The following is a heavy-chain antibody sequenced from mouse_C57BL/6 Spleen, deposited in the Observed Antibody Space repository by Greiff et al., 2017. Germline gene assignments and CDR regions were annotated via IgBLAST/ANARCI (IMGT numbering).Heavy chain of an antibody. J-gene: IGHJ4*01. CDR1: GYTFTDYE. D-gene: IGHD1-1*01. V-gene: IGHV1-15*01. CDR2: IDPETGGT. Sequence: QVQLQQSGAELVRPGASVTLSCKASGYTFTDYEMHWVKQTPVHGLEWIGAIDPETGGTAYNQKFKGKAILTADKSSSTAYMELRSLTSEDSAVYYCTRWEFITTVVAPRKNAMDYWGQGTSVTVSS. CDR3: TRWEFITTVVAPRKNAMDY.